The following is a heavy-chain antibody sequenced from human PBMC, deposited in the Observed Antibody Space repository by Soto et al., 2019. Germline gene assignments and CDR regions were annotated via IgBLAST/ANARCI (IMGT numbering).Heavy chain of an antibody. D-gene: IGHD5-18*01. V-gene: IGHV1-3*01. J-gene: IGHJ4*02. CDR2: MNAGVGNT. CDR3: ARDTGYTFGSLNY. Sequence: ASVKVSCKASGDTFTDYALHWVRQAPGQRLEWMGWMNAGVGNTLYSQKFQGRITITRDTSASTAYMELNSLKSEDTAIYYCARDTGYTFGSLNYWGPGTLVTVSS. CDR1: GDTFTDYA.